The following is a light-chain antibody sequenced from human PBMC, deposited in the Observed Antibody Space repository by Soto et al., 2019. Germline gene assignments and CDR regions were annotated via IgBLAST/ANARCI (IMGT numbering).Light chain of an antibody. J-gene: IGKJ1*01. Sequence: EIVMTQSPLSLPVTPGEPASISCRSSQSLLHSDGYNYLDWYLQRSGQSPQLLIHLTSNRASGVPDRFSSSGSGTDFTLKISRVEAEDVGVYYCMQTLQTPRTFGQGTKVEIK. CDR2: LTS. CDR1: QSLLHSDGYNY. V-gene: IGKV2-28*01. CDR3: MQTLQTPRT.